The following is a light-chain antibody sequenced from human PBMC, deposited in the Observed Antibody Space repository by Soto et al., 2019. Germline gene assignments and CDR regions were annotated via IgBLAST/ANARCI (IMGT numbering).Light chain of an antibody. CDR3: QQRGTWPT. CDR1: QSVSGY. V-gene: IGKV3-11*01. CDR2: DAS. J-gene: IGKJ1*01. Sequence: EIVLTQSPVTLALSPGVRATLSCRASQSVSGYVAWYQQKPGQAPRLLIYDASSRANGIPARFTGSGSGTDFSLTISSLEPEDFAVYYCQQRGTWPTFGQGTKVDIK.